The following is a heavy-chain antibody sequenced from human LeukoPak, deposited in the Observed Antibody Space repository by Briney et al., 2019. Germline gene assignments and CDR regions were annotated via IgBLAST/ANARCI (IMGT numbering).Heavy chain of an antibody. V-gene: IGHV5-51*01. CDR3: ARQWDYSTGSVGY. D-gene: IGHD6-19*01. CDR1: GYIFTSYW. Sequence: GESLKISCKGSGYIFTSYWIGWVRQMPGKGLEWMGIIYPGDSDTRYSPSFQGQVTISADKSISTAYLQWSSLKASDTAMYYCARQWDYSTGSVGYWGQGTLVTVSS. CDR2: IYPGDSDT. J-gene: IGHJ4*02.